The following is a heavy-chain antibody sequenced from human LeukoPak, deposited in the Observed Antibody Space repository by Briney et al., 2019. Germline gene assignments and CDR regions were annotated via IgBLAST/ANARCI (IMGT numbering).Heavy chain of an antibody. D-gene: IGHD6-19*01. CDR2: IYSGGST. J-gene: IGHJ6*03. CDR3: ATEVPHSSGWQSYSYYMDV. Sequence: GGSLRLSCAASGFTVSSNYMSWVRQAPGKGLEWVSDIYSGGSTYYADSVKGRFTISRDNSQNTLYLQMNSLRAADTAVYYCATEVPHSSGWQSYSYYMDVWGKGTTVTISS. CDR1: GFTVSSNY. V-gene: IGHV3-53*01.